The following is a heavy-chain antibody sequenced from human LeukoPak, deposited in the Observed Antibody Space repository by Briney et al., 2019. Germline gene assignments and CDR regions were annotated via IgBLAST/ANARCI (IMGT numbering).Heavy chain of an antibody. J-gene: IGHJ6*03. Sequence: GASVKVSCKASGYTFTGYYMHWVRQAPGQGLEWMGWINPNSGGTNYAQKFQGRVSMTRDTSISTAYMELSRLRSDDTAVYYCARGRFGVAAAFYYYYMDVWGKGTTVTVSS. D-gene: IGHD3-3*01. V-gene: IGHV1-2*02. CDR2: INPNSGGT. CDR1: GYTFTGYY. CDR3: ARGRFGVAAAFYYYYMDV.